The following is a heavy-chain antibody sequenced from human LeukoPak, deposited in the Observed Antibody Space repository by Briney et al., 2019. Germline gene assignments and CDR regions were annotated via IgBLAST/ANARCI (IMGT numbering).Heavy chain of an antibody. Sequence: PGGSLRLSCAASGFTFSSYAMHWVRQAPGKGLEWVAVISYDGSNKYYADSVKGRFTISRDDSKNTLYLQMNSLRAEDTAVYYCARETQIGGYSYGYDGMDVWGQGTTVTVSS. J-gene: IGHJ6*02. CDR3: ARETQIGGYSYGYDGMDV. D-gene: IGHD5-18*01. CDR1: GFTFSSYA. CDR2: ISYDGSNK. V-gene: IGHV3-30*04.